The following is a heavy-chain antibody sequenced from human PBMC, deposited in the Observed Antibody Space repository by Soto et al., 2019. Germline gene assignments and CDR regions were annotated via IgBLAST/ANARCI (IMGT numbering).Heavy chain of an antibody. Sequence: QVRLVESGGGVVQPGRSLTLSCAASGFMFSNYAMHWIRQAPGKGLEWVALISSDGSSKFYADSVKGRLTISRDNSITTLYLQLNSLRAEETALYYCAGSDSGGINWFDPWGQGTLVIVSS. CDR3: AGSDSGGINWFDP. D-gene: IGHD2-21*02. CDR2: ISSDGSSK. J-gene: IGHJ5*02. V-gene: IGHV3-30-3*01. CDR1: GFMFSNYA.